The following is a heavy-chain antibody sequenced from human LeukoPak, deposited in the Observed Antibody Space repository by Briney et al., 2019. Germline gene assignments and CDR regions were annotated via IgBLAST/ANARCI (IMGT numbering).Heavy chain of an antibody. CDR1: GFTFSSYA. V-gene: IGHV3-23*01. CDR3: AKDGHYDFWSGYYTWDEIDC. CDR2: ISGSGGST. J-gene: IGHJ4*02. Sequence: GGSLRLSCAASGFTFSSYAMSWVRQAPGKGLEWVSAISGSGGSTYYADSVKGRFTISRDNSKNTLYLQMNSLRAEDTAVYYCAKDGHYDFWSGYYTWDEIDCWGQGTLVTVSS. D-gene: IGHD3-3*01.